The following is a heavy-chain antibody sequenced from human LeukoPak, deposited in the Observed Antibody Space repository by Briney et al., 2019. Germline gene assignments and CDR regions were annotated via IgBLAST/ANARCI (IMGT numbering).Heavy chain of an antibody. CDR1: GGSISSSSYY. V-gene: IGHV3-30*18. CDR2: ISYDGSNK. D-gene: IGHD6-25*01. CDR3: AKVTSGYSSGGLDY. J-gene: IGHJ4*02. Sequence: PSETLSLTCTVSGGSISSSSYYWGWVRQAPGKGLEWVAVISYDGSNKYYADSVKGRFTISRDNSENSLYLQMNSLRAEDTAVYYCAKVTSGYSSGGLDYWGQGTLVTVSS.